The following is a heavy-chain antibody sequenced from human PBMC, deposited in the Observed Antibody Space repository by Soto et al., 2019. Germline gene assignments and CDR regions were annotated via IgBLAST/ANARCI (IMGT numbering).Heavy chain of an antibody. CDR1: GDTFDIYG. V-gene: IGHV1-69*06. CDR2: IIPIFETA. D-gene: IGHD3-22*01. CDR3: ARGGIHFADSSGHAFDS. Sequence: QVELVQSGAEVKKPGSSVKVSCKASGDTFDIYGFNWVRQAPGEGLEWMGVIIPIFETADYAQKFQGRVSITADKSTSTAYMELGSLTSEDTAVYYCARGGIHFADSSGHAFDSWGQVTLISVTS. J-gene: IGHJ4*02.